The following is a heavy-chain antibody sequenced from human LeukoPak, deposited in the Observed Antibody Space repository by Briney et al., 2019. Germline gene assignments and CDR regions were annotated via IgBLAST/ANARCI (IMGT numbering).Heavy chain of an antibody. CDR1: GFTFSTYY. J-gene: IGHJ4*02. CDR3: ARGTYSSSWFLDY. Sequence: PGGSLRLSCAASGFTFSTYYMNSVRQAPGKGLEWVSSISSSSSYIYYADSMKGRFTISRDNAKDSLYLQMSSLRAEDTAVYYCARGTYSSSWFLDYWGQGTLVTVSS. D-gene: IGHD6-13*01. CDR2: ISSSSSYI. V-gene: IGHV3-21*01.